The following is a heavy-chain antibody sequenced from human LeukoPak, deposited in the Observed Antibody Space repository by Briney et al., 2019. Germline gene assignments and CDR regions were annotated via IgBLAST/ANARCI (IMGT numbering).Heavy chain of an antibody. Sequence: GGSLRLSCAASGFTFSRYSMNWVRQAPGKGLEWVSYISSSSGTISYADSVKGRFTISRDNAKNSLYLQMNSLGAEDTAVYYCAKDLKSMVRGACMDAWGQGTTVTVSS. CDR1: GFTFSRYS. CDR3: AKDLKSMVRGACMDA. CDR2: ISSSSGTI. J-gene: IGHJ6*02. D-gene: IGHD3-10*01. V-gene: IGHV3-48*01.